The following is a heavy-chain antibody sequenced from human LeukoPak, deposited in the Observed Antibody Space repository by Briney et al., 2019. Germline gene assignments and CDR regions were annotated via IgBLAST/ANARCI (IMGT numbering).Heavy chain of an antibody. CDR3: ASGTYDSSGYGDAFDI. D-gene: IGHD3-22*01. CDR1: GGSISRGDYY. V-gene: IGHV4-30-4*01. Sequence: PSETLSLTCTVSGGSISRGDYYWSWIRQPPGKGLEWIGYIYYSGSTYYNPSLKSRVTISVDTSKNQFSLKLSSVTAADTAVYYCASGTYDSSGYGDAFDIWGQGTMVTVSS. CDR2: IYYSGST. J-gene: IGHJ3*02.